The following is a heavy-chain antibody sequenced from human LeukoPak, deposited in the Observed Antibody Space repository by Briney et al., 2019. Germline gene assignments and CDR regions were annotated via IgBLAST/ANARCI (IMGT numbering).Heavy chain of an antibody. V-gene: IGHV3-23*01. CDR3: AKDLLFQLPTYFDY. Sequence: TGGSLRLSCVASGITFRNYAMSWVRQAPGKGREWVSAISASGRSTYYADSAKGRFTISRDNSKNTLYLQMNSLRAEDTAVYYCAKDLLFQLPTYFDYWGQGTLVTVSS. J-gene: IGHJ4*02. D-gene: IGHD2-2*01. CDR1: GITFRNYA. CDR2: ISASGRST.